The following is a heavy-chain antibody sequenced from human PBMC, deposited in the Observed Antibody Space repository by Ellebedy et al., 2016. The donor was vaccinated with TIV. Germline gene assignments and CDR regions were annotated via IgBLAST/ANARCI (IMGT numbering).Heavy chain of an antibody. Sequence: ASVKVSCXASGYTFTGYYMHWVRQAPGQGLEWMGWINPNSGGTNYAQKFQGWVTMTRDTSISTAYMELSRLRSDDTAVYYCAREATITGVDYWGQGTLVTVSS. V-gene: IGHV1-2*04. J-gene: IGHJ4*02. CDR3: AREATITGVDY. CDR2: INPNSGGT. CDR1: GYTFTGYY. D-gene: IGHD5-24*01.